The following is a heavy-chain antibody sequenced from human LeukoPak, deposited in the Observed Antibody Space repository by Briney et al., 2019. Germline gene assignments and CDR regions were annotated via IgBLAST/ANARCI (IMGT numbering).Heavy chain of an antibody. CDR3: ARPGKPEPTMYEFDY. Sequence: PSEALSLTCTVSGGSISSSSYYWGWIRQPPGKGLEWIGSIYYSGSTYYNPSLKSRVTISVDTSKNQSSLKLSSVTAADTAVYYCARPGKPEPTMYEFDYWGQGTLVTVSS. J-gene: IGHJ4*02. D-gene: IGHD2-8*01. V-gene: IGHV4-39*01. CDR2: IYYSGST. CDR1: GGSISSSSYY.